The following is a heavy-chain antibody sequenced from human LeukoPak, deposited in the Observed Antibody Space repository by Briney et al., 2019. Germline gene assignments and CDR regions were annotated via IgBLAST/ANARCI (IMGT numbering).Heavy chain of an antibody. Sequence: GGSLRLSCAASGFTFSSYTMSWVRQAPGKGLEWVSAISHTSEYTYHADSVKGRFTISRDSSKNTLFLHMNTLRAEDTAIYYCAKDRTVGASYWYFDLWGRGTLVTFSS. CDR3: AKDRTVGASYWYFDL. J-gene: IGHJ2*01. D-gene: IGHD1-26*01. V-gene: IGHV3-23*01. CDR2: ISHTSEYT. CDR1: GFTFSSYT.